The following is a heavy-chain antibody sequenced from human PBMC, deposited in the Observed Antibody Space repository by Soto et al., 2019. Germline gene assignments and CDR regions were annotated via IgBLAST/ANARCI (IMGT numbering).Heavy chain of an antibody. D-gene: IGHD5-18*01. V-gene: IGHV1-2*06. J-gene: IGHJ4*02. CDR2: MNLDTGGT. CDR3: ARDGNFAFLGYSFAFDF. Sequence: QVQLVQSGAEVKKPGASVRVSCEASGYRFTDYYIHWVRQAPGQGLEWMGRMNLDTGGTTYAQKFQGRVTMTRDTSISTAYMEVSSLKSDDTAMYYCARDGNFAFLGYSFAFDFWGQGTLVTVSS. CDR1: GYRFTDYY.